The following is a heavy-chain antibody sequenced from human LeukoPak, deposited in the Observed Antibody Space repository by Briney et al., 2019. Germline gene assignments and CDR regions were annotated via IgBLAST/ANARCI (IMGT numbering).Heavy chain of an antibody. D-gene: IGHD3-3*01. CDR1: GFTFSSYS. CDR3: ARRPDYDLAFDP. J-gene: IGHJ5*02. Sequence: GGSLRLSCAASGFTFSSYSMNSVRQAPGKGLEWVSSISSSSSYIYYADSVEGRFTISRDNAKNSLYLQMNSLRVEDTAVYYCARRPDYDLAFDPWGQGTLVTVSS. CDR2: ISSSSSYI. V-gene: IGHV3-21*01.